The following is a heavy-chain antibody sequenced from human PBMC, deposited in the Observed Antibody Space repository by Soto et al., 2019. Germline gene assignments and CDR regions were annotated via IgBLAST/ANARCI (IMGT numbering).Heavy chain of an antibody. J-gene: IGHJ4*02. CDR2: ISHTGST. Sequence: GSLRLSCAASGFTFSSYAMSWVRQAPGKGLEWIGQISHTGSTDYKPSLKSRVSISVDKSKNRLSLKLSSVTAADTALYYCASGDFSHFEYWGQGILVTVSS. V-gene: IGHV4-4*02. CDR3: ASGDFSHFEY. CDR1: GFTFSSYAM. D-gene: IGHD4-17*01.